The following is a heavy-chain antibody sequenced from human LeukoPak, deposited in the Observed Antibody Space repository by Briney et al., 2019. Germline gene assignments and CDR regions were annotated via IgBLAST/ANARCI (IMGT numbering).Heavy chain of an antibody. CDR2: VDHTGST. V-gene: IGHV4-59*01. Sequence: SETLSLTCTVSDDSITMYYWTWIRQPPGKGLEWIGYVDHTGSTKFNPSLNGRVSISRDTSNNFSSLRLRSVTAADTAVYFCARGRVSSSTWYSTYYYFFYMDFWGKGTTVTVSS. J-gene: IGHJ6*03. CDR3: ARGRVSSSTWYSTYYYFFYMDF. CDR1: DDSITMYY. D-gene: IGHD4-11*01.